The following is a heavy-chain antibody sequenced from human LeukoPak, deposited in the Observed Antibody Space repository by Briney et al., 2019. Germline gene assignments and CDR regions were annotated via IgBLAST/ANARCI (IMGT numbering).Heavy chain of an antibody. CDR1: GGSISSYY. V-gene: IGHV4-59*01. J-gene: IGHJ4*02. D-gene: IGHD2-15*01. CDR3: ARSIRGYCRN. CDR2: IYYSGST. Sequence: PSETRSLTGTVAGGSISSYYWSWIRQPPGRGLEWVGYIYYSGSTNYNPSLKSRVTISVDTSKNQSSLKLSSVTAADTAVYYCARSIRGYCRNWGQGTLVTVSS.